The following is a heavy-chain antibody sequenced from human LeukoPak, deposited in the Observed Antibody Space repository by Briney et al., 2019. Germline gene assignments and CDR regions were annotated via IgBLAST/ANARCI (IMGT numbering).Heavy chain of an antibody. CDR2: IKQDGFEK. V-gene: IGHV3-7*01. J-gene: IGHJ3*02. Sequence: GGSLRLSCAASGFTFSSYWMSWVRQAPGKGPERVANIKQDGFEKYYVGSVRGRFTISRDNAKNSLDLQMSSLRAEDTAVYYCARERGGYCSGATCYKAFDIWGQGTMVTVSS. CDR3: ARERGGYCSGATCYKAFDI. D-gene: IGHD2-2*02. CDR1: GFTFSSYW.